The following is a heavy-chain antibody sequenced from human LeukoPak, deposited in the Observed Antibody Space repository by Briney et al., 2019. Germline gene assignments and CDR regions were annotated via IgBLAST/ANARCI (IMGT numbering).Heavy chain of an antibody. J-gene: IGHJ6*04. D-gene: IGHD6-13*01. Sequence: PGGSLRLSCAASGFTFSSYWMHWVRQAPGKGLVWVSRINSDGSSTTYADSVKGRFTISRDNSMNTLYLQMNSLRDEDTAVYYCVKDGAAAALNQYYYYFMDVWSNGTTVTVSS. CDR1: GFTFSSYW. CDR3: VKDGAAAALNQYYYYFMDV. V-gene: IGHV3-74*01. CDR2: INSDGSST.